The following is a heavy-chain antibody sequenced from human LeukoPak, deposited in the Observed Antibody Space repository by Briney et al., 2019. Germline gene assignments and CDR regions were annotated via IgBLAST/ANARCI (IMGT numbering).Heavy chain of an antibody. CDR1: GFTFSSYA. Sequence: GGSLRLSCVASGFTFSSYAMSWVRQAPGKGLEWVSAISGSGGSTYYADSVKGRFTISRDNSKNTLSLQMNSLRAEDTAVYYCAKNLYCGGGSCYPSALGMDVWGQGTTVTVSS. J-gene: IGHJ6*02. CDR3: AKNLYCGGGSCYPSALGMDV. CDR2: ISGSGGST. V-gene: IGHV3-23*01. D-gene: IGHD2-15*01.